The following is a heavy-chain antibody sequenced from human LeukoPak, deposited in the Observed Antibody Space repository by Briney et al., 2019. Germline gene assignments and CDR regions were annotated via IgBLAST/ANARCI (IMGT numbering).Heavy chain of an antibody. D-gene: IGHD3-22*01. CDR1: GFTFSSYA. CDR2: ISGSGGST. J-gene: IGHJ4*02. Sequence: GGSLRLSCAASGFTFSSYAMSWVRQAPGKGLEWVSAISGSGGSTYYADSVKGRFTISRDNSKNTLYLQMNSLRAEDTAVYYCAKGEHYYDSSGPLDYWGQGTLVTVSS. CDR3: AKGEHYYDSSGPLDY. V-gene: IGHV3-23*01.